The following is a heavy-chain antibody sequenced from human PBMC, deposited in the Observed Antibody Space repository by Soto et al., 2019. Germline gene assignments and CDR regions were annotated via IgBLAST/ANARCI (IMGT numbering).Heavy chain of an antibody. D-gene: IGHD3-22*01. Sequence: GGSLRLSCAASGFTFSSYGMHWVRQAPGKGLEWVAVIWYDGSNKYYADSVEGRFTISRDNSKNTLYLQMNSLRAEDTAVYYCARNSGSRGYYPMWLDPWGPGTLVTVYS. V-gene: IGHV3-33*01. CDR1: GFTFSSYG. J-gene: IGHJ5*02. CDR2: IWYDGSNK. CDR3: ARNSGSRGYYPMWLDP.